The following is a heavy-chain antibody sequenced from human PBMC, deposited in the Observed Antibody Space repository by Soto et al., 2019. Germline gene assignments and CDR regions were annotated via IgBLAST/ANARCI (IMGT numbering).Heavy chain of an antibody. J-gene: IGHJ4*02. CDR2: IIPIFGTA. CDR3: ARGSYDSSGYYDQSDY. CDR1: GGTFSSYA. D-gene: IGHD3-22*01. V-gene: IGHV1-69*13. Sequence: SVKVSCNACGGTFSSYAISGVRQAPGQGLEWMGGIIPIFGTANYAQKFQGRVTITADESTSTAYMELSSLRSEDTAVYYCARGSYDSSGYYDQSDYWGQGTLVTVSS.